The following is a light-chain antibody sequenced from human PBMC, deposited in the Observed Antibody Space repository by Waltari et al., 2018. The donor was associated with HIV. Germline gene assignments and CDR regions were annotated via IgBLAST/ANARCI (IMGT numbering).Light chain of an antibody. V-gene: IGLV3-1*01. CDR1: YLRDKY. CDR3: QAWDSSTVL. Sequence: HELPQPPSVSVSPGQTARTPCSGDYLRDKYASWYQQKPGQSPVLVIYQDDKRPSGIPERFSGSNAGNTATLTITGTQAMDEADYYCQAWDSSTVLFGGGTKLTVL. J-gene: IGLJ2*01. CDR2: QDD.